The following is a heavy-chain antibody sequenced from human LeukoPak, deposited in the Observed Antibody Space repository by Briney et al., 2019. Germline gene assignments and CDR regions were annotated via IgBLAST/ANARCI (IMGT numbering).Heavy chain of an antibody. D-gene: IGHD3-16*01. J-gene: IGHJ4*02. CDR3: ARFGNGGGGYFDY. V-gene: IGHV1-46*04. Sequence: ASVKVSCKASGYTFTNYYMHWVRQAPGQGLEWMGIINPSGGSTSYAQKLQGRVTMTRDTSTSTVYMELSSLRSEDTAVYYCARFGNGGGGYFDYWGQGTLVTVSS. CDR2: INPSGGST. CDR1: GYTFTNYY.